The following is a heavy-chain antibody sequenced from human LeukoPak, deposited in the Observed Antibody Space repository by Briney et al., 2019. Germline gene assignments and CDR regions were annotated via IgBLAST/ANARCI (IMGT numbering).Heavy chain of an antibody. D-gene: IGHD6-13*01. CDR3: ALLTSGYSSSWLPVDY. CDR1: GGSFSGYY. Sequence: SETLSLTCAVYGGSFSGYYWSWIRQPPGKGLEWIGEINHRGSTNYNPSLKSRVTISVDTSKNQFSLKLGSVTAADTAVYYCALLTSGYSSSWLPVDYWGQGTLVTVSS. CDR2: INHRGST. V-gene: IGHV4-34*01. J-gene: IGHJ4*02.